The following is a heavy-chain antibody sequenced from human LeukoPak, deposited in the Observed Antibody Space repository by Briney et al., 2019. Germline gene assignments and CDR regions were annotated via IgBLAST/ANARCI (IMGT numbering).Heavy chain of an antibody. CDR1: GFTFDDYA. J-gene: IGHJ6*03. CDR2: ISWNSGSI. V-gene: IGHV3-9*03. CDR3: AKGPHPDYYYYYMGV. Sequence: GGSLRLSCAASGFTFDDYAMHWVRQAPGKGLEWVSGISWNSGSIGYADSVKGRFTISRDNAKNSLYLQMNSLRAEDMALYYCAKGPHPDYYYYYMGVWGKGTTVTVSS.